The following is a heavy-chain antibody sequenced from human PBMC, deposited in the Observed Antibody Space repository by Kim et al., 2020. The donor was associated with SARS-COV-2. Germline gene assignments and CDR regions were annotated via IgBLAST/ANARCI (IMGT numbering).Heavy chain of an antibody. D-gene: IGHD2-15*01. CDR2: IIPILGIA. V-gene: IGHV1-69*02. CDR3: ARGRGGYCSGGSCYGLDY. CDR1: GGTFSSYT. J-gene: IGHJ4*02. Sequence: SVKVSCKASGGTFSSYTISWVRQAPGQGLEWMGRIIPILGIANYAQKFQGRVTITADKSTSTAYMELSSLRSEDTAVYYCARGRGGYCSGGSCYGLDYWVQGTLVTVSS.